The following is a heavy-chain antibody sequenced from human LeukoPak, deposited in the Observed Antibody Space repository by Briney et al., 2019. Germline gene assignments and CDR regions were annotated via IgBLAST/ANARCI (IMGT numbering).Heavy chain of an antibody. CDR2: IYHSGST. CDR1: GYSISSGYY. Sequence: SETLSLTCTVPGYSISSGYYWGWIRRPPGKGREWIGIIYHSGSTYYNPSLKSRVTISVDTSKNQFSLKLSSVTAADTAVYYCARVVGTPAAGGTGYYFDYWGQGTLVTVSS. D-gene: IGHD3/OR15-3a*01. V-gene: IGHV4-38-2*02. CDR3: ARVVGTPAAGGTGYYFDY. J-gene: IGHJ4*02.